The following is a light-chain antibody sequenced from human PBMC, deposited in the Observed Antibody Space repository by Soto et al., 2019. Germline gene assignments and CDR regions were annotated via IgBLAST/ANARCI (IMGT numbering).Light chain of an antibody. Sequence: DIQMTQSPSSLSASVGDRVTITCRVSQGIGNDLGWYQQRPGKAPNRLIYAASTLQSGVPSRFSGSGSGTEFTLTISSLQPEDSTTYYCLQHNSYPRTFGQGTKVEIK. V-gene: IGKV1-17*01. CDR2: AAS. CDR3: LQHNSYPRT. J-gene: IGKJ1*01. CDR1: QGIGND.